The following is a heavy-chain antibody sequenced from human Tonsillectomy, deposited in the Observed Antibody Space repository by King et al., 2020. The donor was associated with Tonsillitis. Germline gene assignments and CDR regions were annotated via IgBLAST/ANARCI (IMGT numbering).Heavy chain of an antibody. V-gene: IGHV3-21*01. CDR1: GFSFSSYA. D-gene: IGHD3-16*01. CDR3: ARDVLGGFDY. J-gene: IGHJ4*02. Sequence: EVQLVESGGGLVKPGGSLRLSCTASGFSFSSYAMNWVRQAPGKGLEWVSSISITSKNIFYADSVKGRFTISRDNAKNSLFLQMSGLRAGDTAVYYCARDVLGGFDYWGQGTLVPVSS. CDR2: ISITSKNI.